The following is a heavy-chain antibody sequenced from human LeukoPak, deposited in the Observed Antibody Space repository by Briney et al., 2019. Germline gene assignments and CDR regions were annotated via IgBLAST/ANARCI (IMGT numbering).Heavy chain of an antibody. CDR2: ISAYNGNT. V-gene: IGHV1-18*04. J-gene: IGHJ4*02. CDR3: ARRYCSSTSCHVDY. CDR1: GYTSTSYG. D-gene: IGHD2-2*01. Sequence: ASAKVSCKASGYTSTSYGISWVRQAPGQGLEWMGWISAYNGNTNYAQKLQGRVTMTTDTSTSTAYMELRSLRSDDTAVYYCARRYCSSTSCHVDYWGQGTLVTVSS.